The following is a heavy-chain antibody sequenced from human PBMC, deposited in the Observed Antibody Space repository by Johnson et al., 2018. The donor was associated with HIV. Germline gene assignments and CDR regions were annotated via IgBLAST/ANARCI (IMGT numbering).Heavy chain of an antibody. V-gene: IGHV3-13*01. J-gene: IGHJ3*02. D-gene: IGHD6-13*01. CDR2: IGTAGDT. Sequence: MLLVESGGGLVQPGGSLRLSCAASGFTFSSYDMHWVRQATGKGLEWVSAIGTAGDTYYPGSVKGRFTISRENAKNSLYLQMNSLRAGDTAVYYCASPLEAAAGPMDAFDIWGQGTMVTVSS. CDR3: ASPLEAAAGPMDAFDI. CDR1: GFTFSSYD.